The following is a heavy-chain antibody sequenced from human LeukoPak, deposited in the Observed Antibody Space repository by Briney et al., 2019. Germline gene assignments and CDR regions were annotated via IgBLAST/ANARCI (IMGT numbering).Heavy chain of an antibody. J-gene: IGHJ4*02. V-gene: IGHV3-74*01. CDR1: GLTLSIYW. CDR2: LHNDWSST. Sequence: PGGSLRLLHAASGLTLSIYWMHGAPQPPGKGRVYGSHLHNDWSSTSYADSVRGRFTISRDNAKSPLYLHMNSLSAEDRAVYHCARSGRPYYFDYWGQGTLVTVSS. CDR3: ARSGRPYYFDY. D-gene: IGHD2-15*01.